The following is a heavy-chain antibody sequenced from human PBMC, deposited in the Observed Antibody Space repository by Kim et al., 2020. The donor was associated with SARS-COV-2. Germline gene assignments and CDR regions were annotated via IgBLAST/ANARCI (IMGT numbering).Heavy chain of an antibody. J-gene: IGHJ6*02. CDR2: IYYSGST. CDR3: AGYYYGSGSHGGAYYYYGMDD. V-gene: IGHV4-59*13. D-gene: IGHD3-10*01. Sequence: SETLSLTCTVSGGSISSYYWSWIRQPPGKGLEWIGYIYYSGSTNYNPSLKSRVTISVDTSKNQFSLKLSSVTAADTAVYYCAGYYYGSGSHGGAYYYYGMDDWGQGTTVTVSS. CDR1: GGSISSYY.